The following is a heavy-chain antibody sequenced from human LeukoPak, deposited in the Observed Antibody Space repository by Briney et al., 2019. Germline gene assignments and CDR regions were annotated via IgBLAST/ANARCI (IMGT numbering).Heavy chain of an antibody. V-gene: IGHV3-7*01. CDR2: IKQDGSEK. D-gene: IGHD3-22*01. CDR3: ARGGPYYYDSSGYFDY. J-gene: IGHJ4*02. CDR1: GFIFSSYW. Sequence: GGSLRLSCAASGFIFSSYWMSWVRQAPGKGLEWVANIKQDGSEKYYVDSVKGRFTISRDNAKNSLYLQMNSLRAEDTAVYYCARGGPYYYDSSGYFDYWGQGTLVTVSS.